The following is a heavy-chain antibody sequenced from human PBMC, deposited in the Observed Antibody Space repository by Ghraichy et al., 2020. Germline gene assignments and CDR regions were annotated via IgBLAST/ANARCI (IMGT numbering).Heavy chain of an antibody. D-gene: IGHD3-22*01. CDR1: GFTFSSYG. CDR3: ARDADYYDSSGYRSYYYYGMDV. CDR2: IWYDGSNK. V-gene: IGHV3-33*08. J-gene: IGHJ6*02. Sequence: GGSLRLSCAASGFTFSSYGMHWVRQAPGKGLEWVAVIWYDGSNKYYADSVKGRFTISRDNSKNTLYLQMNSLRAEDTAVYYCARDADYYDSSGYRSYYYYGMDVWGQGTTVTVSS.